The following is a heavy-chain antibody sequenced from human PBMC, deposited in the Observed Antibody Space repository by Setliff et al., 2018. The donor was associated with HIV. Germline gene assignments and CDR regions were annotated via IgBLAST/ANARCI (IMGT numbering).Heavy chain of an antibody. CDR3: ASQGRSGWLWGGFVS. CDR1: GGSISSGSYY. D-gene: IGHD6-19*01. V-gene: IGHV4-39*01. CDR2: VYHGGST. J-gene: IGHJ4*02. Sequence: SETLSLTCTVSGGSISSGSYYWGWIRQPPGKGLEWIASVYHGGSTYYNPSLKSRTTISVDTSQNQFSLKLTSVTAADTAVYYCASQGRSGWLWGGFVSWGQGTLVTVSS.